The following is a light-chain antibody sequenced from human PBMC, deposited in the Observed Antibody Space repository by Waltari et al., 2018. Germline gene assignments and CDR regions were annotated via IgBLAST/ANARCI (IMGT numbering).Light chain of an antibody. CDR1: SSDVGSYNL. CDR2: EVT. CDR3: CSYAGSSTSV. Sequence: QSALTQPASVSGSPGQSITISCTGTSSDVGSYNLVSWYQQYPGKAPKLIIYEVTKRPSGVFDRFSGSTSGNTASLTISGLQPEDEADYYCCSYAGSSTSVFGTGTKVTVL. J-gene: IGLJ1*01. V-gene: IGLV2-23*02.